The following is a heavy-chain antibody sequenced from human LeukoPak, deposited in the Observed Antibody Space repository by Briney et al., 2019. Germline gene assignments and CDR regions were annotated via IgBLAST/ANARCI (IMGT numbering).Heavy chain of an antibody. V-gene: IGHV1-8*03. CDR1: GYTFTSYD. CDR2: MNPNSGNT. J-gene: IGHJ4*02. Sequence: ASVKVSCKASGYTFTSYDINWVRQATGQGLEWMGWMNPNSGNTGYAQKFQGRVTITRNTSISTAYMELSSLRSGDTAVYYCAAEDRMAAAGGYWGQGTLVTVSS. D-gene: IGHD6-13*01. CDR3: AAEDRMAAAGGY.